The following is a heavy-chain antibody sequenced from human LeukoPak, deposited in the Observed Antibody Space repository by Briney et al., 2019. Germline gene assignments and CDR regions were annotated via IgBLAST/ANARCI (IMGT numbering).Heavy chain of an antibody. Sequence: PGGSLRLSCAASGVTFSNYWMTWVRQAPGKGLEWMANIKVDESEKYYVDSVRGRVTISRDNAKNSLYLQMTSLTAEDTAVYYCARHGDYHYNSWGQGTLVTVSS. CDR2: IKVDESEK. CDR1: GVTFSNYW. V-gene: IGHV3-7*05. J-gene: IGHJ4*02. D-gene: IGHD4-17*01. CDR3: ARHGDYHYNS.